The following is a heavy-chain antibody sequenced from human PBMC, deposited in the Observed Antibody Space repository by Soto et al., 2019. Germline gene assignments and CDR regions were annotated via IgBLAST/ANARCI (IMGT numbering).Heavy chain of an antibody. Sequence: EVQLVESGGVVVQPGGSLRLSCAASGFTFDDYTMHWVRQAPGKGLEWVSLISWDGGSTYYADSVKGRFTISRDNSKNSLYLQMNSLRTEDTALYYCAKAPGAESYFDYWGQGTLVTVSS. CDR3: AKAPGAESYFDY. CDR1: GFTFDDYT. V-gene: IGHV3-43*01. CDR2: ISWDGGST. J-gene: IGHJ4*02. D-gene: IGHD1-26*01.